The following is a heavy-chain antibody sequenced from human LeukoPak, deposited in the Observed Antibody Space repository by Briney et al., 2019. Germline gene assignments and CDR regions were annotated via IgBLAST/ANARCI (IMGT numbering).Heavy chain of an antibody. Sequence: PSETLSLTCTVSGGSISSYYWSWVRQPAGKGLEWIGRIYTSGSTTYNPSLKSRVTMSVDTSKNQFSLKLSSVTAADTAVYYCAREVKVSGYSGSYYVYYYYYMDVWGKGTTVTISS. CDR3: AREVKVSGYSGSYYVYYYYYMDV. V-gene: IGHV4-4*07. D-gene: IGHD1-26*01. CDR1: GGSISSYY. J-gene: IGHJ6*03. CDR2: IYTSGST.